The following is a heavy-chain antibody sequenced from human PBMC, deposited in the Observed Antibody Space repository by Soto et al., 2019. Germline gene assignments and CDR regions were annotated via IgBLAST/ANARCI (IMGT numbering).Heavy chain of an antibody. J-gene: IGHJ4*02. Sequence: GGSLRLSCAASGLTFDDYGMSWVRQVPGKGLEWICGINWNGGSTRYADSVKGRLTNSRDKAKNSLYLQMNSLRVEDTALYHCARAPRIYSNFYFDYWGQGTLVTVSS. D-gene: IGHD4-4*01. CDR3: ARAPRIYSNFYFDY. V-gene: IGHV3-20*01. CDR2: INWNGGST. CDR1: GLTFDDYG.